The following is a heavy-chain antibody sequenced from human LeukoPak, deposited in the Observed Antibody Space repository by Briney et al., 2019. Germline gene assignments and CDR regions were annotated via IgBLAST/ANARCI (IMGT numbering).Heavy chain of an antibody. Sequence: GGSLRLSCAASGFTFSSYWMSWVRQAPGKGLEWVANIKQDGSEKYYVDSVKGRFTISRDNAKNSLYLQMNSLRAEDTAVYYFARDGRSFGAMDFFDYWGQGPLVTVSS. CDR1: GFTFSSYW. J-gene: IGHJ4*02. V-gene: IGHV3-7*03. CDR2: IKQDGSEK. CDR3: ARDGRSFGAMDFFDY. D-gene: IGHD3-10*01.